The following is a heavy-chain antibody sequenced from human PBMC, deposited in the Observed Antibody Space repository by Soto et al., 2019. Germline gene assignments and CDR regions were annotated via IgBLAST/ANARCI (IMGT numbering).Heavy chain of an antibody. CDR2: IIGGGDTT. CDR3: AKGRGGSGSLTPRVDF. V-gene: IGHV3-23*01. CDR1: GFTFNNYA. Sequence: EVQLLESGGGLVQPGGSLRLSCAASGFTFNNYAMTWVRQAPGKGLEWVSAIIGGGDTTSYADSVKGRFTVSRDGSKNTRYLQVSSLRAEDTALYYCAKGRGGSGSLTPRVDFWGQGTLVTVSS. J-gene: IGHJ4*02. D-gene: IGHD3-10*01.